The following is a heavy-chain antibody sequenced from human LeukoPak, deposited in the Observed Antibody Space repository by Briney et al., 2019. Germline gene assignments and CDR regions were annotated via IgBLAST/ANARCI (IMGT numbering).Heavy chain of an antibody. D-gene: IGHD3-16*02. J-gene: IGHJ5*02. V-gene: IGHV4-38-2*02. CDR3: ARAPPTYDYVWGSYRPGSFDP. Sequence: PSETLSLTCTVSGYSISSTYYWGWIRQPPGKGLEWVGSVFHSGNTYYNPSLKSRLTISADTSKNQFSLKLSSVTAADTAVYYCARAPPTYDYVWGSYRPGSFDPWGQGTLVTVSS. CDR2: VFHSGNT. CDR1: GYSISSTYY.